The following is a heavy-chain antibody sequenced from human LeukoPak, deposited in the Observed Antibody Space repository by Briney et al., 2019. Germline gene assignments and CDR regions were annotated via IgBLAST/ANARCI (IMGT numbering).Heavy chain of an antibody. CDR3: APRPPTTVTTGGVDY. CDR1: GFTFSGYA. CDR2: ISGSGGST. D-gene: IGHD4-17*01. V-gene: IGHV3-23*01. Sequence: GGSLRLSCAASGFTFSGYAMSWVRQAPGKGLEWVSAISGSGGSTYYADSVKGRFTISRDNSKNTLYLQMNSLRAEDTAVYYCAPRPPTTVTTGGVDYWGQGTLVTVSS. J-gene: IGHJ4*02.